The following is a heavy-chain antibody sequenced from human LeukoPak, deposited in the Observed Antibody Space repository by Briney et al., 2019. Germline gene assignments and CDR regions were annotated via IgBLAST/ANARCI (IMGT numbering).Heavy chain of an antibody. CDR1: GGSFSGYY. D-gene: IGHD6-19*01. CDR2: INHSGST. J-gene: IGHJ4*02. CDR3: AGSSGIAVAGSRKYFDY. Sequence: SETLSLTCAVYGGSFSGYYWSWIRQPPGKGLEWIGEINHSGSTNYNPSLKSRVTISVDTSKNQFSLKLSSVTAADTAVYYCAGSSGIAVAGSRKYFDYWGQGTLVTVSS. V-gene: IGHV4-34*01.